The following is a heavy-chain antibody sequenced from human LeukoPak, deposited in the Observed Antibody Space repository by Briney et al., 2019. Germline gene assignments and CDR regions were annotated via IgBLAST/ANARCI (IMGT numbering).Heavy chain of an antibody. CDR1: GFTFSSYS. Sequence: GGSLRLSCAASGFTFSSYSMNWVREAPGQGLGGVSYIGTSSGNIFYADSVKCRFTISRDNAKHSLCLQMNGLRAEDTAVYYCARGYLAYSVSYFVYWGQGILVTVSS. D-gene: IGHD1-26*01. V-gene: IGHV3-48*04. J-gene: IGHJ4*02. CDR2: IGTSSGNI. CDR3: ARGYLAYSVSYFVY.